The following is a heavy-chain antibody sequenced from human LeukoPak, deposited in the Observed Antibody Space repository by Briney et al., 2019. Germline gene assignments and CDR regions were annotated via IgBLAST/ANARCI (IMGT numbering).Heavy chain of an antibody. V-gene: IGHV3-43*02. CDR1: GFTFDDYA. CDR3: GKDILRDFVVVPAAAY. D-gene: IGHD2-2*01. Sequence: PGGSLRLSCAASGFTFDDYAMHWVRQPPGQSLEWVSLVSGDGGSTYYADSVKGRFTVSRDNSKNSLYLQMNSLRTEDTALYYCGKDILRDFVVVPAAAYWGQGTLVTVSS. J-gene: IGHJ4*02. CDR2: VSGDGGST.